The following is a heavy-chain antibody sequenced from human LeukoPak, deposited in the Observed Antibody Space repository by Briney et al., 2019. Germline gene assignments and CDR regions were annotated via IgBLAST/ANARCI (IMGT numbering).Heavy chain of an antibody. CDR3: AREYDDYLWGTKGFDF. J-gene: IGHJ4*02. V-gene: IGHV3-74*01. CDR1: GFRFSDHY. D-gene: IGHD3-16*01. CDR2: SNSDGSTT. Sequence: GGSLRLSCAASGFRFSDHYMSWVRQAPGKGLVWLSRSNSDGSTTNYADSVKGRFTISRDSAKKTLYLQMNSLRPEDTAVYYCAREYDDYLWGTKGFDFWGQGTLVTVSS.